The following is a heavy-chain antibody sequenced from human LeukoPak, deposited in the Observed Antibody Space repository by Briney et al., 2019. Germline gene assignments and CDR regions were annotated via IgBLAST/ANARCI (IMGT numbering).Heavy chain of an antibody. CDR1: GGSVSSYY. CDR2: IYNSGNT. Sequence: SQTLSLTCTVSGGSVSSYYWSWIRQPPGKGLEWIGYIYNSGNTNYNPSLKSRVTMSLDTSKNQFSLKLSSVTAADTAVYYCARGVYIAAAQYGYWGQGTLVTVSS. CDR3: ARGVYIAAAQYGY. D-gene: IGHD6-13*01. V-gene: IGHV4-59*02. J-gene: IGHJ4*02.